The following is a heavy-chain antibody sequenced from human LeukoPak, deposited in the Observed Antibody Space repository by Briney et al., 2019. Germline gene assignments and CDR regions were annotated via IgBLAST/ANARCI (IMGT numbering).Heavy chain of an antibody. Sequence: SETLSLTCTVSSGSISNYYWNWIRQPPGEGLEWIGSIYYTGSTNYNPSLKSRVTMSLDTSKNQFSLKLTSVTAADTAVYYCSRENGAFSPFGYWGQGTLVTVLS. CDR1: SGSISNYY. J-gene: IGHJ4*02. CDR3: SRENGAFSPFGY. V-gene: IGHV4-59*01. D-gene: IGHD2-8*01. CDR2: IYYTGST.